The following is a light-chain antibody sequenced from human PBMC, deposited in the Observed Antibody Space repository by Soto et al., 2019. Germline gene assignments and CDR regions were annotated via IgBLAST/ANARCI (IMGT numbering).Light chain of an antibody. CDR1: QTVSSYF. J-gene: IGKJ2*01. CDR2: GTS. Sequence: EIVLTQSPGTLSLSPGERATLSCRASQTVSSYFLAWYQQKPGQAPRLLIYGTSTRATGIPDRFSGSGSGTDFTLTISRLQPADFAVYYCQHYGDSPLYSFGQGTKLEI. V-gene: IGKV3-20*01. CDR3: QHYGDSPLYS.